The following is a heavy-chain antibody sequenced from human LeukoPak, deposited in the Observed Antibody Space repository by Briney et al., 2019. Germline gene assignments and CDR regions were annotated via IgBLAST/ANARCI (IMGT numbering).Heavy chain of an antibody. CDR3: ARSTTVTVSWEPNWFDP. V-gene: IGHV5-51*01. CDR2: IYPGDSKT. D-gene: IGHD4-11*01. CDR1: GYSFTRFW. Sequence: GESLKISCKGSGYSFTRFWIGWVRQTPGKGLEWMGVIYPGDSKTRYSPSFQGQVTISADKSISTAYLQWSSLKASDTAMYYCARSTTVTVSWEPNWFDPWGQGTLVTVSS. J-gene: IGHJ5*02.